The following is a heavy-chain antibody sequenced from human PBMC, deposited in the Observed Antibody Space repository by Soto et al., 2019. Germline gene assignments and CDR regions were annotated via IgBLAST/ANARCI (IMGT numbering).Heavy chain of an antibody. V-gene: IGHV3-48*01. CDR1: GFTFRNYG. J-gene: IGHJ6*02. D-gene: IGHD1-26*01. CDR2: IGLGSSTK. CDR3: AKDRYGSLEGGMDV. Sequence: GGSLRLSCAASGFTFRNYGMNWVRQAPGKGLEWVSYIGLGSSTKYYADSVEGRFTISRDNAKNSLYLQMNSLRGEDTALYYCAKDRYGSLEGGMDVWGQGTTVTVSS.